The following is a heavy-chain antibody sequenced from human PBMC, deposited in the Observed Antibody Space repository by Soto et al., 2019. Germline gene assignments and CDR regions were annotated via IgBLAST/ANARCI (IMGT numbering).Heavy chain of an antibody. Sequence: PGGSLRLSCAASGFTFSSYGMHWVRQAPGKGLEWVAVISYDGSNKYYADSVKGRFTISRDNSKNTLYLQMNSLRAEDTAVYYCAKVRGIAARPPLADYWGQGTLVTVSS. CDR1: GFTFSSYG. CDR3: AKVRGIAARPPLADY. CDR2: ISYDGSNK. V-gene: IGHV3-30*18. J-gene: IGHJ4*02. D-gene: IGHD6-6*01.